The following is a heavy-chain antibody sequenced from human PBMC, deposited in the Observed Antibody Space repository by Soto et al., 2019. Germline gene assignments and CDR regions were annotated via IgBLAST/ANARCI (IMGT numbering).Heavy chain of an antibody. V-gene: IGHV4-39*01. CDR2: IYYTGST. CDR1: GGSISSSSYY. D-gene: IGHD6-13*01. Sequence: PSETLSLTCTVSGGSISSSSYYWGWIRQPPGKGLEWIGSIYYTGSTYYSPSLKSRVTTSVDKSNNQFSLKLSSVTAADTAVYYCARHLYTSSWYNWIDPSGQGTLVTVSS. CDR3: ARHLYTSSWYNWIDP. J-gene: IGHJ5*02.